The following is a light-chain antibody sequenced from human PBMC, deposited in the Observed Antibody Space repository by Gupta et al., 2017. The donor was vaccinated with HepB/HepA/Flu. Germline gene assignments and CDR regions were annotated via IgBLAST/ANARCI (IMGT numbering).Light chain of an antibody. CDR1: SSNIGANY. CDR2: KNN. V-gene: IGLV1-47*01. Sequence: QSVFTQPPSASGTPGQRVTISCSGSSSNIGANYVYWYQHLPGTAPKLLIYKNNLRPSGVPDRFSGSRSGTSASLAISGLRSEDEADYYCAAWDDSLSALVFGGGTKLTVL. CDR3: AAWDDSLSALV. J-gene: IGLJ3*02.